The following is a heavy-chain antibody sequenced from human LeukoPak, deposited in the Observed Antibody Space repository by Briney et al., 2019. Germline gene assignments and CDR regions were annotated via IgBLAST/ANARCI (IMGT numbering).Heavy chain of an antibody. Sequence: PGGSLRLSCAASGFTFTTYNMNWVRQAPGKGLEWVSSISGSSSYIYYADSVKGRFIISRDNSKNTLYLQMNSLRAEDTAVYYCAIDARYGPFDYWGQGTLVTVSS. CDR2: ISGSSSYI. D-gene: IGHD1-14*01. CDR1: GFTFTTYN. J-gene: IGHJ4*02. V-gene: IGHV3-21*04. CDR3: AIDARYGPFDY.